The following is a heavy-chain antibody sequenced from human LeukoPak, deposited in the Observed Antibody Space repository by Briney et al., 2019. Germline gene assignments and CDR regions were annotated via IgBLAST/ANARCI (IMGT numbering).Heavy chain of an antibody. D-gene: IGHD2-21*01. CDR2: IYTSGST. CDR3: ARDNAYLAEDYYYYMDV. J-gene: IGHJ6*03. CDR1: GGSISSYY. V-gene: IGHV4-4*07. Sequence: KSSETLSLTCTASGGSISSYYWSWIRQPAGKGLEWIGRIYTSGSTNYNPSLKSRVTMSVDTSKNQFSLKLSSVTAADTAVYYCARDNAYLAEDYYYYMDVWGKGTTVTVSS.